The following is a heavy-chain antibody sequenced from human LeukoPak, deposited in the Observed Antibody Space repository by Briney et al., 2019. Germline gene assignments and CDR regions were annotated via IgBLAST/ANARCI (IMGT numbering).Heavy chain of an antibody. J-gene: IGHJ4*02. Sequence: GGPLRLSCTASGFTFTSHWLHWVRKVPGKGLVWVSRMNGDGSGTNYADSVKGRFTISRDNAKNTVYLQMSSLRVEDTAVYYCARDRVYGSGSSGYWGQGTLVTVS. V-gene: IGHV3-74*01. CDR2: MNGDGSGT. D-gene: IGHD3-10*01. CDR1: GFTFTSHW. CDR3: ARDRVYGSGSSGY.